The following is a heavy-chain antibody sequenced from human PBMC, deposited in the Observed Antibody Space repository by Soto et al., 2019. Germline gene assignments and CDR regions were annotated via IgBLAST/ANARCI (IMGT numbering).Heavy chain of an antibody. CDR3: ARPGYGGNGRYYFDY. Sequence: QVQLVQSGAEVKKPGSSVKVSCKASGGTFSSYAISWVRQAPGQGLEWMGGIIPIFGTANYAQKFQGRVRITADESTSTAYVELSSLRSEDTAVYYCARPGYGGNGRYYFDYWGQGTLVTVSS. J-gene: IGHJ4*02. D-gene: IGHD4-17*01. V-gene: IGHV1-69*12. CDR2: IIPIFGTA. CDR1: GGTFSSYA.